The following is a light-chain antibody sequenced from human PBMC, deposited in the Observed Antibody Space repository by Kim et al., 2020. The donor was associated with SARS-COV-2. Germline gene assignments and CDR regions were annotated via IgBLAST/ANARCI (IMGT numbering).Light chain of an antibody. CDR2: GAS. J-gene: IGKJ4*01. V-gene: IGKV3-20*01. Sequence: EIVLTQSPGTLSLSPGERATLSCRASQSVSSSYLAWYQQKPGQAPRLLIYGASSRATGIPDRFSGSGSGTDFTLTISRLEPEDFALYYCQQYGSSPQTFGGGTKVDIK. CDR1: QSVSSSY. CDR3: QQYGSSPQT.